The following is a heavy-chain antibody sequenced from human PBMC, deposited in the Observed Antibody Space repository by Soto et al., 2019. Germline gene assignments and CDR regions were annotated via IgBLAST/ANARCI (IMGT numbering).Heavy chain of an antibody. Sequence: GEPLKSSWKRSGYSLTNYWIGWVRQMPGKGLEWMGIIYPGDSDTRYSPSFQGQVTISADKSISTAYLQWSSLKASDTAMYYCARQPSAYSSSWYYYGMDVWGQGTAVTVSS. V-gene: IGHV5-51*01. CDR1: GYSLTNYW. D-gene: IGHD6-6*01. J-gene: IGHJ6*02. CDR3: ARQPSAYSSSWYYYGMDV. CDR2: IYPGDSDT.